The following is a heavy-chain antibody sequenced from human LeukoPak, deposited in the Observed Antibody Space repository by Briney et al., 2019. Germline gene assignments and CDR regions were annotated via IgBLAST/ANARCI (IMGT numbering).Heavy chain of an antibody. CDR2: IKRDGSEK. D-gene: IGHD3-22*01. Sequence: PGGSLRLSCAASGFTFSSYWMSWVRQDPGKGLEWVANIKRDGSEKYYVDSVKGRFTISRDNAKNSLYLQMNSLRAEDTAVYYCARDWGVYYDSSGYSHLWYFDKWGQGTLVTVSS. J-gene: IGHJ4*02. V-gene: IGHV3-7*01. CDR3: ARDWGVYYDSSGYSHLWYFDK. CDR1: GFTFSSYW.